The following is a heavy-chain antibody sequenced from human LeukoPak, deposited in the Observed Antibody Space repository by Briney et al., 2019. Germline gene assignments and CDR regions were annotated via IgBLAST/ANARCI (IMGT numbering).Heavy chain of an antibody. V-gene: IGHV3-7*01. CDR3: ARDASALH. D-gene: IGHD3-3*01. Sequence: GGSLRLSCAASGLIMTKYWMTWVRQVPGKGLEWVATIKQDGSENYYVDSVKGRFTISRDNAKSSLSLQMNSLRVDDTAVYYCARDASALHWGQGARVTVSS. J-gene: IGHJ4*02. CDR1: GLIMTKYW. CDR2: IKQDGSEN.